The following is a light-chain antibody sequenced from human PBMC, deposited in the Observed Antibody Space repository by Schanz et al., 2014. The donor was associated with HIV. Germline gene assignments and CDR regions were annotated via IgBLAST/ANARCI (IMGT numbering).Light chain of an antibody. J-gene: IGLJ2*01. CDR1: SSDVGGYNL. V-gene: IGLV2-23*01. Sequence: QSALTQPASVSGSPGQSITLSCTGTSSDVGGYNLVSWYQQHPGKAPKLMIYEGSKRPSGVSNRFSGSKSGNTASLTISGLQAEDEADYYCCSYAGRCLFGGGTKLTVL. CDR2: EGS. CDR3: CSYAGRCL.